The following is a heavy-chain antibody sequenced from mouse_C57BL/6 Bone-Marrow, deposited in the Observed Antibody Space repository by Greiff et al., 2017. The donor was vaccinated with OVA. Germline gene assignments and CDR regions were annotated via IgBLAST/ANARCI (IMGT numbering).Heavy chain of an antibody. CDR1: GYTFTSYG. D-gene: IGHD2-4*01. CDR2: IYPRSGNT. Sequence: ESGAELARPGASVKLSCKASGYTFTSYGISWVKQRTGQGLEWIGEIYPRSGNTYYNEKFKGKATLTADKSSSTAYMELRSLTSEDSAVYFCARIYYDYWYFDVWGTGTTVTVSS. J-gene: IGHJ1*03. V-gene: IGHV1-81*01. CDR3: ARIYYDYWYFDV.